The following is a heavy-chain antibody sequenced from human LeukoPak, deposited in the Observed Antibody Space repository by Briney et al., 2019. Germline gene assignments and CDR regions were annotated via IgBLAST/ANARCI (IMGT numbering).Heavy chain of an antibody. CDR2: INSDGSST. D-gene: IGHD6-13*01. CDR3: ARSRKQQLVQNYFDS. Sequence: GGSLRLSCAASGFTFSSYWMHWVRQAPGKGLVWVSRINSDGSSTSYADAVKGRFTISRDNSKDTVYLQLSSLNSEDTAVYYCARSRKQQLVQNYFDSWGQGTLVTVSS. V-gene: IGHV3-74*01. J-gene: IGHJ4*02. CDR1: GFTFSSYW.